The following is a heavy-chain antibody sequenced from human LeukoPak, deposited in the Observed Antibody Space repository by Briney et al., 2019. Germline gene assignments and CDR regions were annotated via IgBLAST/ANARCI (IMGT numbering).Heavy chain of an antibody. Sequence: SETLSLTCAVYGGSFSGYYWSWIRQPPGKGLEWIGEINHSGSTNYNPSLKGRVTISVDTSKNQFSLKLSSVTAADTAVYYCARTGGYRSDWFDPWGQGTLVTVSS. CDR3: ARTGGYRSDWFDP. V-gene: IGHV4-34*01. D-gene: IGHD3-10*01. CDR2: INHSGST. J-gene: IGHJ5*02. CDR1: GGSFSGYY.